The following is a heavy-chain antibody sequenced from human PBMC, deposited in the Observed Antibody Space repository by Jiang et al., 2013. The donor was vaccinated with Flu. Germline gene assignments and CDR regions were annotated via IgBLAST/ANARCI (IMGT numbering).Heavy chain of an antibody. Sequence: SGAEVKKPGASVKVSCKASGYTFSSYYIHWVRQAPGQGLEWMGIIDPTTGGTTYAQKFQGRVTVTRDASTRTVYMDLSSLTSDDTAVYFCARGSSPPGRDFLTGPSDFDLWGQGTMVTVSS. CDR2: IDPTTGGT. V-gene: IGHV1-46*03. D-gene: IGHD3-9*01. J-gene: IGHJ3*01. CDR1: GYTFSSYY. CDR3: ARGSSPPGRDFLTGPSDFDL.